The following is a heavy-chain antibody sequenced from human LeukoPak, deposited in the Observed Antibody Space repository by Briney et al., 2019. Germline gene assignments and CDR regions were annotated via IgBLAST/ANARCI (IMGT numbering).Heavy chain of an antibody. CDR2: ISSSSSTI. V-gene: IGHV3-48*01. CDR3: AREARVVSISRPGWGNPFDI. J-gene: IGHJ3*02. CDR1: GFTFSSYS. D-gene: IGHD3-22*01. Sequence: PGGSLRLSCAASGFTFSSYSVNWVRQAPGKGLEWVSYISSSSSTIYYADSVKGRFTISRDNAKNSLYLQMNSLRAEDTAVYYCAREARVVSISRPGWGNPFDIWGQGTMVTVSS.